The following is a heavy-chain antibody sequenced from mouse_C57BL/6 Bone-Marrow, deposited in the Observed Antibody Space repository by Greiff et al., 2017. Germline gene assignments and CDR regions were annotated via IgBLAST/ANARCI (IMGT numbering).Heavy chain of an antibody. D-gene: IGHD1-1*01. J-gene: IGHJ4*01. CDR1: GFNIKDDY. Sequence: EVHLVESGAELVRPGASVKLSCTASGFNIKDDYMHWVKQRPEQGLEWIGWIDPENGDTEYASKFQGKATITADTSSNTAYLQLSSLTSEDTAVYYCTTEGSSYYYAMDYWGQGTSVTVSS. CDR2: IDPENGDT. V-gene: IGHV14-4*01. CDR3: TTEGSSYYYAMDY.